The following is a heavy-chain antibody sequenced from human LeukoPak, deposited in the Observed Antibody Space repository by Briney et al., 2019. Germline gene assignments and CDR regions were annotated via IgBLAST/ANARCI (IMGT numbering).Heavy chain of an antibody. D-gene: IGHD2-2*01. V-gene: IGHV4-34*01. CDR1: GGSFSGYY. CDR2: INHSGST. J-gene: IGHJ6*02. CDR3: ARVVVVPAALGPYGTDV. Sequence: SETLSLTCAVYGGSFSGYYWSWIRQPPGKGLEWIGEINHSGSTNYNPSLKSRVTISVDTSKNQFSLKLSSVTAADTAVYYCARVVVVPAALGPYGTDVWGQGTTVTVSS.